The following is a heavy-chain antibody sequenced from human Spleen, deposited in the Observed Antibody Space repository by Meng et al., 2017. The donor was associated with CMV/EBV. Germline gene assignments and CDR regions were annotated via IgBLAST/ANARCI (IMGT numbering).Heavy chain of an antibody. CDR1: GFTVSNNY. Sequence: GESLKISCAASGFTVSNNYMRWVRQAPGKGLEWVSLIYSGGSTYYADSVKGRFTISRDSSKNTLYLQMNSLRAEDTAVYYCARGLGDIAYAAAWGRGTLVTVSS. D-gene: IGHD3-16*02. J-gene: IGHJ4*02. CDR2: IYSGGST. V-gene: IGHV3-66*02. CDR3: ARGLGDIAYAAA.